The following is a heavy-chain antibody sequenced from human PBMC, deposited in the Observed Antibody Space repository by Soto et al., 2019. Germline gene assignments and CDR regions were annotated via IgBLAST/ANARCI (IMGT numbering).Heavy chain of an antibody. CDR1: GFTFSSYS. J-gene: IGHJ3*02. D-gene: IGHD1-26*01. Sequence: EVQLVESGGGLVKPGGSLRLSCAASGFTFSSYSMNWVRQAPGKGLEWVSSISSSSSYIYYADSVKGRFTISRDNAKHSLYLQMNSLRAEDTAVYYCARSEWELDAFDIWGQGTMVTVSS. CDR3: ARSEWELDAFDI. CDR2: ISSSSSYI. V-gene: IGHV3-21*01.